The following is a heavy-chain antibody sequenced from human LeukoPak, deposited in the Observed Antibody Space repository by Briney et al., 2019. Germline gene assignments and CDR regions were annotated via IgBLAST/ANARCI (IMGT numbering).Heavy chain of an antibody. CDR3: ARAGIGSSSWYAAFDI. Sequence: PGGSLRLSCAASGFTFSDYYMSWIRQAPGKGLEWVSYISSSSSYTNYADSVKGRFTISRDNAKNSLYLQMNSLRAEDTAVYYCARAGIGSSSWYAAFDIWGQGTMVTVSS. J-gene: IGHJ3*02. CDR1: GFTFSDYY. V-gene: IGHV3-11*06. CDR2: ISSSSSYT. D-gene: IGHD6-13*01.